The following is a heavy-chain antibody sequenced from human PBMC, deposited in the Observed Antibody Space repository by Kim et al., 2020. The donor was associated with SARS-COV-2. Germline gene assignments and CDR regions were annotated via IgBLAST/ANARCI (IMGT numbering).Heavy chain of an antibody. D-gene: IGHD1-26*01. CDR3: ARVLYGVWWELLYGMDV. CDR1: GGSISSYY. Sequence: SETLSLTCTVSGGSISSYYWSWIRQPPGKGLEWIGYIYYSGSTNYNPSLKSRVTISVDTSKNQFSLKLSSVTAADTAVYYCARVLYGVWWELLYGMDVWGQGTTVTVSS. CDR2: IYYSGST. V-gene: IGHV4-59*01. J-gene: IGHJ6*02.